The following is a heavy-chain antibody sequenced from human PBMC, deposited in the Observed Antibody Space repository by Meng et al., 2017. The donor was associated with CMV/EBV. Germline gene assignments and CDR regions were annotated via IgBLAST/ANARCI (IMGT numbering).Heavy chain of an antibody. Sequence: GGSLRLSCAASGFTFSSYSMNWVRQAPGKGLEWVSYISSSSSTIYYADSVKGRFTISRDNAKNSLYLQMNSLRAEDTAVYYCARDPPPIVVETYGMDVWGQGTTVTVSS. D-gene: IGHD2-2*01. J-gene: IGHJ6*02. CDR2: ISSSSSTI. CDR3: ARDPPPIVVETYGMDV. CDR1: GFTFSSYS. V-gene: IGHV3-48*04.